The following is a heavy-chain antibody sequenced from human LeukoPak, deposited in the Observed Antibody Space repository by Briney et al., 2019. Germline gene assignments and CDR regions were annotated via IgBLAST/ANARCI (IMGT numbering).Heavy chain of an antibody. CDR1: GGSISSYY. V-gene: IGHV4-4*09. Sequence: SETLSLTCTVSGGSISSYYWSWIRQPPGKGLEWIGYIYTSGSTNYNPSLKSRVTISVDTSKNQFSLKLSSVTAADTAVYYCASQHCSSTSCYLYFDYWGQGTLVTVSS. J-gene: IGHJ4*02. CDR3: ASQHCSSTSCYLYFDY. CDR2: IYTSGST. D-gene: IGHD2-2*01.